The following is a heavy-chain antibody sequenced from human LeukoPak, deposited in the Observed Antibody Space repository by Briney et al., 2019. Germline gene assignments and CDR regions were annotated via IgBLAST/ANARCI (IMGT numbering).Heavy chain of an antibody. CDR2: IKSDGSNT. Sequence: GGSLRLSRAASGFTFSNYWMHWFRQAPGKGLVWVSRIKSDGSNTIYADSVKGRFTISRDNAKNTLYLQMNSLRAEDTAVYYCAREGLIVGATKGLDYWGQGTLVTVSS. J-gene: IGHJ4*02. CDR1: GFTFSNYW. D-gene: IGHD1-26*01. V-gene: IGHV3-74*01. CDR3: AREGLIVGATKGLDY.